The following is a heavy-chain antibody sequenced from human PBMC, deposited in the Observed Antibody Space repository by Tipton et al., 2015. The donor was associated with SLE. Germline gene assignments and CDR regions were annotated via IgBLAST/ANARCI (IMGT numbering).Heavy chain of an antibody. D-gene: IGHD3-3*01. Sequence: LRLSCTVSGGSISSYYWSWIRQPPGKGLEWIGYIYYSGSTNYNPSLKSRVTISVDTSKNQFSLKLSSVTAADTAVYYCARDVTIFGVAGDWFDPWGQGTLVTVSS. V-gene: IGHV4-59*01. CDR3: ARDVTIFGVAGDWFDP. CDR2: IYYSGST. J-gene: IGHJ5*02. CDR1: GGSISSYY.